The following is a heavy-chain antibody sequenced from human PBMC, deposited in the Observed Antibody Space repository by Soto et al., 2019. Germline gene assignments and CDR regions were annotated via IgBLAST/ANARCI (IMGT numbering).Heavy chain of an antibody. CDR1: GYTFTGYH. Sequence: GASVKVSCKASGYTFTGYHMHWVRQAPGQGLEWMGWINPNSGGTNYAQKFQGRVTMTRDTSISTAYMELSRLRSDDTAVYYCARGKRSYITMIVVAYAFDIWGQGTMVTVSS. CDR2: INPNSGGT. CDR3: ARGKRSYITMIVVAYAFDI. D-gene: IGHD3-22*01. J-gene: IGHJ3*02. V-gene: IGHV1-2*02.